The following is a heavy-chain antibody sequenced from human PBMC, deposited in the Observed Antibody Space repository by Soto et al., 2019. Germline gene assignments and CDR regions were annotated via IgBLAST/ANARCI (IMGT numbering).Heavy chain of an antibody. Sequence: EVQLVESGGGLVQPGGSLRLSCAASGFTFSTYWMTWVRQVPGKGLEWVANIKQDGSQTNYVDSVKGRFTISRDNANTSLYLQMYSLRVEDAAVYYCASDLSPKYGTYWVDAFDFWGQGTVVTVSS. CDR1: GFTFSTYW. CDR3: ASDLSPKYGTYWVDAFDF. CDR2: IKQDGSQT. V-gene: IGHV3-7*05. J-gene: IGHJ3*01. D-gene: IGHD6-6*01.